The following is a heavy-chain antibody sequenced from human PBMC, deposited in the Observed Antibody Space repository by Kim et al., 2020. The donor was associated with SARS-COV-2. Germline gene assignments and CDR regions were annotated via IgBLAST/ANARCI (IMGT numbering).Heavy chain of an antibody. CDR1: GFTFSNYD. CDR3: ARDVPSREKRRGDLDY. V-gene: IGHV3-21*01. D-gene: IGHD3-16*01. Sequence: GGSLRLSCAASGFTFSNYDMNWVRQAPGKGLELVSSISGSSTSIYYADSVKGRFTISRDNTKNSLYLQMNSLRVEDPAVYYCARDVPSREKRRGDLDYWGQGTLVTVSS. J-gene: IGHJ4*02. CDR2: ISGSSTSI.